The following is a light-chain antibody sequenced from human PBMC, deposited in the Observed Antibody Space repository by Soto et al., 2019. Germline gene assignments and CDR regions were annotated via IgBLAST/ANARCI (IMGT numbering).Light chain of an antibody. J-gene: IGKJ2*01. CDR2: DAS. CDR3: QQYNNWPYT. CDR1: QSVSNTY. Sequence: EIVLAQSPGTLSLSPGERATLSCRASQSVSNTYLAWYQQKPGQAPRLLIYDASSRATGIPDRFSGSGSATDFTLTISRLEPEDFAVYYCQQYNNWPYTFGQGTKLEIK. V-gene: IGKV3D-20*02.